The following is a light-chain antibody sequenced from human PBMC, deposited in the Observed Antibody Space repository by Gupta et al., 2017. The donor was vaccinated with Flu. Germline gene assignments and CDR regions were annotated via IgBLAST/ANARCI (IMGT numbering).Light chain of an antibody. V-gene: IGKV2-30*01. CDR2: KVS. J-gene: IGKJ4*01. CDR3: LQDTHTPFT. Sequence: EVVMTQSPLSLSVTLGQPASISCRSSQSLVYSDSNTYLKWFQQRPGQSPKRLIYKVSNRDSGVPDRFSGSGSGTDFTLTISRLQAEDVAVYYCLQDTHTPFTFGRGTKVEIK. CDR1: QSLVYSDSNTY.